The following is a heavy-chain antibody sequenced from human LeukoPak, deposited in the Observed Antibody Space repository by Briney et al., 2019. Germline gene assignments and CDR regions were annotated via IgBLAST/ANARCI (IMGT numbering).Heavy chain of an antibody. CDR1: GYTFTSYG. V-gene: IGHV1-18*01. CDR2: ISAYNGNT. Sequence: ASVKVSCKASGYTFTSYGISWVRQAPGQGLEWMGWISAYNGNTNYAQKLQGRVTMTTDTSTSTAYMELRSLRSDDTAVYYCARVFSLGITIFGVVITSSGNWFDPWGQGTLVTVSS. D-gene: IGHD3-3*01. J-gene: IGHJ5*02. CDR3: ARVFSLGITIFGVVITSSGNWFDP.